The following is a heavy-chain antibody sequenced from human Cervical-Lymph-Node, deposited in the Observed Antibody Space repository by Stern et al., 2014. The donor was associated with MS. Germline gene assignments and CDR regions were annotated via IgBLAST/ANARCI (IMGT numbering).Heavy chain of an antibody. D-gene: IGHD2-8*01. V-gene: IGHV1-69*01. CDR2: IIPFFGTA. Sequence: QVQLVQSGAEVKKPGSSVKVSCKASEGTLKTYAINWVRQAPGQGLEWMGVIIPFFGTANYAQKFQGRLTLTADESASTAYMELNSLMSEDTAMYDCTRVRCPNGVCYPRLDYWGQGILVTVSS. CDR1: EGTLKTYA. J-gene: IGHJ4*02. CDR3: TRVRCPNGVCYPRLDY.